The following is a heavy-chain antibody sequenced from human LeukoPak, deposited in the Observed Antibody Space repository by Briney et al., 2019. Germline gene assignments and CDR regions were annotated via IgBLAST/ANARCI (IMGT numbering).Heavy chain of an antibody. V-gene: IGHV3-66*01. CDR1: GFTVSSNY. D-gene: IGHD6-13*01. J-gene: IGHJ5*02. CDR3: ARDQRIAAAGTRWFDP. CDR2: IYSGGST. Sequence: PGGSLRLSCAASGFTVSSNYMSWVRQAPGKGLEWVSVIYSGGSTYYADSVKGRFTISRDNSKNTLYLQMNSLRAEDTAVYYCARDQRIAAAGTRWFDPWGQGTLVTVSS.